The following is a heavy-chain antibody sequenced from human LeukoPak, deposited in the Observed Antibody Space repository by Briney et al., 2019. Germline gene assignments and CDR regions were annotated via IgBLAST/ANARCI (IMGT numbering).Heavy chain of an antibody. CDR3: ATGVVGANEGAFDI. J-gene: IGHJ3*02. V-gene: IGHV3-23*01. CDR2: ISGSGGST. Sequence: GGSLRLSCAASGFTFSSYGMSWVRQAPGKGLEWVSAISGSGGSTYYADSVKGRFTISRDNSKNTLYLQMNSLRAEDTAVYYCATGVVGANEGAFDIWGQGTMVTVSS. D-gene: IGHD1-26*01. CDR1: GFTFSSYG.